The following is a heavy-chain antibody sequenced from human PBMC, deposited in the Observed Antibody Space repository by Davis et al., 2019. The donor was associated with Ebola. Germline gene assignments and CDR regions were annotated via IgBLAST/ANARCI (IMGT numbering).Heavy chain of an antibody. CDR3: ARGVWSRLGRDYYYGMDV. CDR1: GGTFSSYA. V-gene: IGHV1-69*13. Sequence: SVKVSCKASGGTFSSYAISWVRQAPGQGLEWMGGIIPIFGTANYAQKFQGRVTITADESTSTAYMELSSLRSEDTAVYYCARGVWSRLGRDYYYGMDVWGQGTTVTVSS. D-gene: IGHD3-16*01. J-gene: IGHJ6*02. CDR2: IIPIFGTA.